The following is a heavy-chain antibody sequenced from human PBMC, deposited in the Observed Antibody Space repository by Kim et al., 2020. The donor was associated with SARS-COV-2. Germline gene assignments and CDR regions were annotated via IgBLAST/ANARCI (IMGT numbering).Heavy chain of an antibody. CDR2: IIPIFGTA. V-gene: IGHV1-69*13. CDR1: GGTFSSYA. D-gene: IGHD3-22*01. CDR3: AATYYYDSSGYWSGVFDL. Sequence: SVKVSCKASGGTFSSYAISWVRQAPGQGLEWMGGIIPIFGTANYAQKFQGRVTITADESTSTAYMELSSLRSEDTAVYYCAATYYYDSSGYWSGVFDLWGRGTLVTVSS. J-gene: IGHJ2*01.